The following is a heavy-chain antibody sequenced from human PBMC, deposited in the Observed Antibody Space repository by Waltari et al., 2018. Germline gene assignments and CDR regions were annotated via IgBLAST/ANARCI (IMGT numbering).Heavy chain of an antibody. CDR2: MNPNRCNT. J-gene: IGHJ4*02. D-gene: IGHD2-21*01. Sequence: QEQLVQSGAEVRKPGASVTVSCKASGYTLTSYDINWQRQASGQGLVWLGWMNPNRCNTVYAQKFQGRVTMTRNTSISTAYMELSSLRSEDTAVYYCARGYRIPKPYWGYWGQGTLVTVSS. CDR3: ARGYRIPKPYWGY. CDR1: GYTLTSYD. V-gene: IGHV1-8*02.